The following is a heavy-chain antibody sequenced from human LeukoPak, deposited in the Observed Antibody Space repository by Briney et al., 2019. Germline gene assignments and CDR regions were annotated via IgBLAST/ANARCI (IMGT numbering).Heavy chain of an antibody. V-gene: IGHV4-59*01. Sequence: SGTLSLTCAVSGVSMSSYHWNWIRQPPGKGLEWIAYIYYSGSTNYNPSLESRVTISIDTSKNQFSLKLTSVTAADTAVYYCARGDVFDIWGQGTLVTVSS. CDR3: ARGDVFDI. CDR1: GVSMSSYH. CDR2: IYYSGST. J-gene: IGHJ3*02.